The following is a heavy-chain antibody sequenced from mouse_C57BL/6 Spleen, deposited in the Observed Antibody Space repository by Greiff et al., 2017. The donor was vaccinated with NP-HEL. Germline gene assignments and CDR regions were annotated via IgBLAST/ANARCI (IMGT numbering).Heavy chain of an antibody. CDR3: ARWAYGNYDY. J-gene: IGHJ2*01. CDR2: IDPSDSET. Sequence: QVQLQQPGAELVRPGSSVKLSCKASGYTFTSYWMHWVKQRPIQGLEWIGNIDPSDSETHYNQKFKDKATLTVDKSSSTAYMQLSSLTSEDSAVYYCARWAYGNYDYWGQGTTLTVSS. D-gene: IGHD2-1*01. CDR1: GYTFTSYW. V-gene: IGHV1-52*01.